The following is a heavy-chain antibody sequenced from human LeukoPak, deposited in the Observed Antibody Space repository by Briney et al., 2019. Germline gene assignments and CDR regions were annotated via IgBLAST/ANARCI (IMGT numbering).Heavy chain of an antibody. CDR2: IYPGDSDT. J-gene: IGHJ5*02. V-gene: IGHV5-51*01. Sequence: HGESLQISCQGSGYSFTSYWIGWVRQMPGKGLEWMGIIYPGDSDTRYSPSFQGQVTISADKSISTAYLQWSSLKASDTAMYYCARREGDYYGSGSYYEPWGQGTLVTVSS. CDR3: ARREGDYYGSGSYYEP. D-gene: IGHD3-10*01. CDR1: GYSFTSYW.